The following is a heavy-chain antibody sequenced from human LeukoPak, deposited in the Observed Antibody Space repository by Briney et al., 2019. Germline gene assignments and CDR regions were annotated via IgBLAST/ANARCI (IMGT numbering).Heavy chain of an antibody. CDR2: MSADNGGT. CDR3: ARLSYGSGGYLGRVVRVDP. CDR1: GFSFTNHG. V-gene: IGHV1-18*01. J-gene: IGHJ5*02. D-gene: IGHD3-10*01. Sequence: ASVKVSCKAYGFSFTNHGISWVRQAPGQGLEWMGWMSADNGGTYYAQKFQGRVSMTTDTSMSMAYMELRSLRSDDTAVYYCARLSYGSGGYLGRVVRVDPWGQGTLVTVSS.